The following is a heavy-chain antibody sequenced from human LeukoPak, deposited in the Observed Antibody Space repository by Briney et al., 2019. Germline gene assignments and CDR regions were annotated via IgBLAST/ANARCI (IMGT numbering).Heavy chain of an antibody. D-gene: IGHD6-19*01. CDR3: ARSTVAGGPPHFDY. CDR2: IYYSGST. V-gene: IGHV4-59*01. J-gene: IGHJ4*02. CDR1: GASIGRYY. Sequence: PSETLSLTCTVSGASIGRYYWSWIRQPPGKGLEWIGYIYYSGSTNYNPSLKSRVTISVDTSKNQFSLKLSSVTAADTAVYYCARSTVAGGPPHFDYWGQGTLVTVSS.